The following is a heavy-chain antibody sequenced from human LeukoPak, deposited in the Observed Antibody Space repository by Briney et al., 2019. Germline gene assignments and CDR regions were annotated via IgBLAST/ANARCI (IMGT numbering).Heavy chain of an antibody. CDR1: GFTFDDYA. CDR3: AKDPLPWFGELPDY. D-gene: IGHD3-10*01. J-gene: IGHJ4*02. CDR2: ISWNSGSI. Sequence: PGRSLRLSCAASGFTFDDYAMHWVRQAPGKGLEWVSGISWNSGSIGYADSVKGRFTISRDNAKNSLYLQMNSLRAEDTALYYCAKDPLPWFGELPDYWGQGTLVTVSS. V-gene: IGHV3-9*01.